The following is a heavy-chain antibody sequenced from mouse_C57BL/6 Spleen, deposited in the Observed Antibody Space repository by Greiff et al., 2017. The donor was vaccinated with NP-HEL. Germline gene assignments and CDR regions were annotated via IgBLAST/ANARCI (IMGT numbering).Heavy chain of an antibody. J-gene: IGHJ3*01. CDR3: TREDWVSAWFAY. V-gene: IGHV1-15*01. CDR2: IDPETGGT. CDR1: GYTFTDYE. Sequence: VQLQQSGAELVRPGASVTLSCKASGYTFTDYEMHWVKQTPVHGLEWIGAIDPETGGTAYNQKFKGKAILTADKSSSTAYMELRSLTSEDSAVYYCTREDWVSAWFAYWGQGTLVTVSA.